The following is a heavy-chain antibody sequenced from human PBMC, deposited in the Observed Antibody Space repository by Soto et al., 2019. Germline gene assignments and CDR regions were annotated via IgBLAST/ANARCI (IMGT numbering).Heavy chain of an antibody. D-gene: IGHD2-15*01. CDR2: INSDGSST. CDR3: ANFPSCSSSTCLDY. CDR1: GFTFSSYW. V-gene: IGHV3-74*01. Sequence: GSLRLSCAASGFTFSSYWMHWVRQAPGKGLVWVSRINSDGSSTSYADSVKGRFTISRDNAINSLYLQMNSLRPDDTAVYYCANFPSCSSSTCLDYWGRGTLVTVSS. J-gene: IGHJ4*02.